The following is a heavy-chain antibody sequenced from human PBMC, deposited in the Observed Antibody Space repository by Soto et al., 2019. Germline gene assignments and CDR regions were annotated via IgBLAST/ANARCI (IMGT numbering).Heavy chain of an antibody. CDR2: ISAHNGNK. Sequence: QVQLVQSGAEVKKPGASVKVSCKASGYTFTSYGISWVRQAPGQGLEWMGWISAHNGNKKYAQKLQGRVTMTTSTSTRTASMELRSPRADGTAVYYWAREPNYFDYWGQGTLVTVSS. CDR3: AREPNYFDY. CDR1: GYTFTSYG. J-gene: IGHJ4*02. V-gene: IGHV1-18*01.